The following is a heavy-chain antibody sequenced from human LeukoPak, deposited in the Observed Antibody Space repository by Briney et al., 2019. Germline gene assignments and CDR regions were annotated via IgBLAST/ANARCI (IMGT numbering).Heavy chain of an antibody. CDR2: IIPIFGTA. Sequence: ASVKVSCKASGGTFSSYAISWVRQAPGQGLEWMGGIIPIFGTANYAQKSQGRVTITTDESTSTAYMELSSLRSEGTAVYYCAREGGVGGTPFDYWGQGTLVTVSS. CDR1: GGTFSSYA. CDR3: AREGGVGGTPFDY. D-gene: IGHD4-23*01. V-gene: IGHV1-69*05. J-gene: IGHJ4*02.